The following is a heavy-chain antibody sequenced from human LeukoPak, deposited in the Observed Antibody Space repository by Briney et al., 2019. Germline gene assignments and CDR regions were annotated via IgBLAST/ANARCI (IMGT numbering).Heavy chain of an antibody. Sequence: PGRSLRLSCAASGFTFDDYAMHWVRQAPGKGLEWVPGISCNSGSIGYADSVKGRFTISRDNAKNSLYLQMNSLRAEDTALYYCAKDTGGSGITYYFDYWGQGTLVTVSS. D-gene: IGHD2-15*01. CDR2: ISCNSGSI. V-gene: IGHV3-9*01. CDR3: AKDTGGSGITYYFDY. J-gene: IGHJ4*02. CDR1: GFTFDDYA.